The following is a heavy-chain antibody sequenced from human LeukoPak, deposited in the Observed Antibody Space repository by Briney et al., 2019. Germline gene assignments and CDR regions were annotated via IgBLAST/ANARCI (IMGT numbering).Heavy chain of an antibody. CDR1: GGSISSYY. V-gene: IGHV4-59*08. Sequence: KPSETLSLTCTVSGGSISSYYWSWIRQPPGKGLEWIGYIYYSGSTNYNASLTNRVTISVDTSKNQFSLKLSSVTAADTAVYYCAWGNGDFDYWGQGTLVTVSS. J-gene: IGHJ4*02. D-gene: IGHD7-27*01. CDR2: IYYSGST. CDR3: AWGNGDFDY.